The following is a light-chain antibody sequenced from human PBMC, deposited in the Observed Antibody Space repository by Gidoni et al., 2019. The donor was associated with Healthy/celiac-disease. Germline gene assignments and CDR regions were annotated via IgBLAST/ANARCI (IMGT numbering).Light chain of an antibody. CDR1: QSVSYSSNNKNY. CDR3: QQYYSTPFT. J-gene: IGKJ3*01. V-gene: IGKV4-1*01. Sequence: DIVMTQSPDSLAVSLGERATINCKSSQSVSYSSNNKNYLAWYQQKPGQPPKLLIYWASTRESGVPDRFSGSGSGTDFTLTISSLQAEDVAVYYCQQYYSTPFTFGPGTKVDIK. CDR2: WAS.